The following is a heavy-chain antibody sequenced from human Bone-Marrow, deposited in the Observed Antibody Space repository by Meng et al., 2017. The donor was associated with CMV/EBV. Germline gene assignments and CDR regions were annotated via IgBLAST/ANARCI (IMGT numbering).Heavy chain of an antibody. J-gene: IGHJ4*02. D-gene: IGHD2-2*01. CDR3: AKAQSPLGYCSSTSCYLGLLPDY. CDR2: ISWNSGSI. CDR1: GFTFSSYA. V-gene: IGHV3-9*01. Sequence: SLKISCAASGFTFSSYAMSWVRQAPGKGLEWVSGISWNSGSIGYADSVKGRFTISRDNAKNSLYLQMNSLRAEDTALYYCAKAQSPLGYCSSTSCYLGLLPDYWGQGTLVTVSS.